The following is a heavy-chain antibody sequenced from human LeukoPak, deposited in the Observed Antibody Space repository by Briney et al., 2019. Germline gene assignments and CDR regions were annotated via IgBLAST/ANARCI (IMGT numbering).Heavy chain of an antibody. D-gene: IGHD3-9*01. J-gene: IGHJ4*02. V-gene: IGHV3-73*01. Sequence: GGSLRLSCAASGFTFSGSAMHWVRQASGKGREWVGRIRSKANSYATAYAASVKGRFTISRDDSKNTAYLQLNSLKTEDTAVYYCTSRIDSLDYWGQGTLVTVSS. CDR2: IRSKANSYAT. CDR3: TSRIDSLDY. CDR1: GFTFSGSA.